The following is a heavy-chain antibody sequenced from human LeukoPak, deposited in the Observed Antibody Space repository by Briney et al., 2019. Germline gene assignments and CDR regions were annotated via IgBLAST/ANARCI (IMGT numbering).Heavy chain of an antibody. V-gene: IGHV1-24*01. CDR1: GYTLTELS. Sequence: ASVKVSCKVSGYTLTELSMHRVRQAPRKGLEWMGGFDPEDGETIYAQKFQGRVTMTEDTSTDTAYMELSSLRSEDTAVYYCATVSSWLEYYFDYWGQGTLVTVSS. CDR3: ATVSSWLEYYFDY. CDR2: FDPEDGET. D-gene: IGHD6-13*01. J-gene: IGHJ4*02.